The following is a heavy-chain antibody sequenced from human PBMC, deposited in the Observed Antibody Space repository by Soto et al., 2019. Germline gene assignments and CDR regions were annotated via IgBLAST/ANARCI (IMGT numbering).Heavy chain of an antibody. D-gene: IGHD1-26*01. CDR3: ARGYGEFDY. Sequence: GASVKVSCKASGYTFTRYYMPWVRQAPLRGREWMGRINPSGGSTSYAQKFQGRVTMTRDKYTSTVYMELSSLRSEDTAVYYCARGYGEFDYWGQGTRVTVSS. J-gene: IGHJ4*02. CDR2: INPSGGST. CDR1: GYTFTRYY. V-gene: IGHV1-46*01.